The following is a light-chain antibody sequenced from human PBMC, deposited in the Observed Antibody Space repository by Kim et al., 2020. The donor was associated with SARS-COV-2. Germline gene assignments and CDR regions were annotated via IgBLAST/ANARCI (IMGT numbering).Light chain of an antibody. CDR2: DVT. CDR1: HSDVGGYDF. J-gene: IGLJ1*01. Sequence: GRSITRTCPGTHSDVGGYDFVSWYQQHPGKAPRLIMYDVTKRPSGVSNRFSGSKSGNTASLTISGLQTDDEADYFCSSFADSILFVFGTGTKVTVL. V-gene: IGLV2-14*03. CDR3: SSFADSILFV.